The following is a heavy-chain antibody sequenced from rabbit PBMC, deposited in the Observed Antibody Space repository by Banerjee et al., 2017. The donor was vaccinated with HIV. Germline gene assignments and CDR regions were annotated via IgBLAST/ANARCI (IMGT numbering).Heavy chain of an antibody. CDR3: ASGYSDIVFNL. V-gene: IGHV1S45*01. CDR2: INSNTGNT. Sequence: QEQLEESGGDLVKPEGSLTLTCTASGFSFSNKYVMCWVRQAPGKGLEWIACINSNTGNTVYASWAKGPFPIPKTSSATVTLQMTSLTAADTAPYFCASGYSDIVFNLWGQGTLVTVS. J-gene: IGHJ4*01. CDR1: GFSFSNKYV. D-gene: IGHD1-1*01.